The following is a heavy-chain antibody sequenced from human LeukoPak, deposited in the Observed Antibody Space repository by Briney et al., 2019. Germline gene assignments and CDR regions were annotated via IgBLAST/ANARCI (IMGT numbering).Heavy chain of an antibody. CDR3: ARAEQNIAGAAY. Sequence: GSLRVSCAASGFTVSSNYMSWVRQAPGEGLGWGSVIYSGGSTYYADSAKGRLPIPRNNSQNPMYLQMNRLRAEDKAVYYRARAEQNIAGAAYWGQGTLVTVSS. J-gene: IGHJ4*02. D-gene: IGHD6-13*01. CDR1: GFTVSSNY. V-gene: IGHV3-53*01. CDR2: IYSGGST.